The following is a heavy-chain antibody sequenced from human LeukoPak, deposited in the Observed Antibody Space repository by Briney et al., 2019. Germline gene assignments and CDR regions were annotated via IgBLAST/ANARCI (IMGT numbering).Heavy chain of an antibody. J-gene: IGHJ4*02. Sequence: GGSLRVSCAASGYTFSGYAMSWVRQAPGKGLEWVSAISGSGGSTYYAHTVKGRFTISRDKSKNTLYMQMNSLRAEDTAVYYCAKDSEYYFDNWGQGTRVTVSS. CDR3: AKDSEYYFDN. CDR2: ISGSGGST. CDR1: GYTFSGYA. V-gene: IGHV3-23*01.